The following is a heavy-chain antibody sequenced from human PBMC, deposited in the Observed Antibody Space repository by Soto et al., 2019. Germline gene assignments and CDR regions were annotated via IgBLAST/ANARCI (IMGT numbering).Heavy chain of an antibody. V-gene: IGHV3-23*01. CDR1: GFTFSSYA. D-gene: IGHD6-19*01. J-gene: IGHJ4*02. Sequence: EVQLLESGGGLVQPGGSLRLSCAASGFTFSSYAMSWVRQAPGKGLEWVSAISGSGGSTYYADSVKGRFTISRDNSKNTRYRQMNSLRAEDTAVYSCAKGSSGWYDSFDYWGQGPRVTVPS. CDR2: ISGSGGST. CDR3: AKGSSGWYDSFDY.